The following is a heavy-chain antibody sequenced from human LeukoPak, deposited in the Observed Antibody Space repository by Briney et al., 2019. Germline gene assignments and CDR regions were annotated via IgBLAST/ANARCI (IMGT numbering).Heavy chain of an antibody. CDR3: ASKLTTGS. D-gene: IGHD4-17*01. Sequence: PGGSLRLSCLVSGFTVSSNYVSWVRQTPGKGLEWVSVIYSGGTTKYADSVKGRFTIYRDTSKNTLYLQMNSLRVEDTAVYYCASKLTTGSWGQGTLVTVSS. CDR2: IYSGGTT. V-gene: IGHV3-66*01. CDR1: GFTVSSNY. J-gene: IGHJ5*02.